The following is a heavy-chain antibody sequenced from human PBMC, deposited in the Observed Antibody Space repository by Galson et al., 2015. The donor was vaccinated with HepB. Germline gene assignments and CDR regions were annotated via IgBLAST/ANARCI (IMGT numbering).Heavy chain of an antibody. CDR1: GDSVSSTSAA. Sequence: CAISGDSVSSTSAAWNWIRQSPSRGLEWLGRTYYRSKWYNDYAVSVKSRITINPDTSKNQFSLQLNSVTPEDTAVYYCARDRLVAGPFGYYYYGMDVWGQGTTVTVSS. J-gene: IGHJ6*02. CDR3: ARDRLVAGPFGYYYYGMDV. V-gene: IGHV6-1*01. D-gene: IGHD6-19*01. CDR2: TYYRSKWYN.